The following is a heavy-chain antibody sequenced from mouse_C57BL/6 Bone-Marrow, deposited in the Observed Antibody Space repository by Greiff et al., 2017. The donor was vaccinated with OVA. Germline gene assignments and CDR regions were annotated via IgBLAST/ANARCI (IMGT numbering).Heavy chain of an antibody. CDR1: FYPFTSYW. CDR3: ARGRIRRAMDY. D-gene: IGHD2-12*01. Sequence: QVQLQQPGAALVKPGASVKLSCKASFYPFTSYWLPWLKQRPGHGLEWIGMIHPNSGSTNYNEKFKSKATLTVDKSSSTAYMQLSSLTSEDSAVYYCARGRIRRAMDYWGQGTSVTVSS. J-gene: IGHJ4*01. CDR2: IHPNSGST. V-gene: IGHV1-64*01.